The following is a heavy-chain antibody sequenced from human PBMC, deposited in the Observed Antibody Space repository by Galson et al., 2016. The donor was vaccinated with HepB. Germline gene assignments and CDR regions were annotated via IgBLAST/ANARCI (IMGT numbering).Heavy chain of an antibody. J-gene: IGHJ4*02. CDR1: GYTFSSYD. V-gene: IGHV1-8*01. Sequence: SVKVSCKASGYTFSSYDISWVRQAPGQGLEWMGWMNPNSANTGYVEKFQGRVTMTWNTSISTAYLELRGPRSEDTAVYYCARFMEWSDHWGQGTLVIVSS. D-gene: IGHD3-3*01. CDR3: ARFMEWSDH. CDR2: MNPNSANT.